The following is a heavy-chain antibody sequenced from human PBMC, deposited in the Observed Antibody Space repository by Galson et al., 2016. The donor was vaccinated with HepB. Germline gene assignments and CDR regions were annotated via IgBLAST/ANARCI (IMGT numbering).Heavy chain of an antibody. CDR1: GFTFISYG. D-gene: IGHD3-10*01. CDR2: ISYDGSKK. J-gene: IGHJ6*02. CDR3: AKVELNSKQYYYYGMDV. Sequence: SLRLSCAASGFTFISYGLHWVRQAPCNGLQWVARISYDGSKKYYADSGKCRFTIFRDNSHTILYLQMNSVRADDTAVYYCAKVELNSKQYYYYGMDVWGQGTTVTVSS. V-gene: IGHV3-30*18.